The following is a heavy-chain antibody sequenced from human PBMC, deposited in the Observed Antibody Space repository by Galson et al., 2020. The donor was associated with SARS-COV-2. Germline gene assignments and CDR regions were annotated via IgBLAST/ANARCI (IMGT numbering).Heavy chain of an antibody. J-gene: IGHJ4*02. CDR1: GGTFSSYA. V-gene: IGHV1-69*04. CDR3: ARESAFYYDILTGRKVLVY. CDR2: IIPILGIA. D-gene: IGHD3-9*01. Sequence: KISCKASGGTFSSYAISWVRQAPGQGLEWMGRIIPILGIANYAQKFQGRVTITADKSTSTAYMELSSLRSEDTAVYYCARESAFYYDILTGRKVLVYWGQGTLVTVSS.